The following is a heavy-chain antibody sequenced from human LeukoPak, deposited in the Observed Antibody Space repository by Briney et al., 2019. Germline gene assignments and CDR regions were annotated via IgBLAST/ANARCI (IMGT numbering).Heavy chain of an antibody. Sequence: GGSLRLSCAASGFTFSSYSMNWVRQAPGKGLEWVSYISSSRSTIYYADSVKGRFTISRANAKNSLYLQMNSLRAEDTAVYYCAREYCSSTSCLYDYWGQGTLVTVSS. J-gene: IGHJ4*02. CDR3: AREYCSSTSCLYDY. CDR2: ISSSRSTI. V-gene: IGHV3-48*01. CDR1: GFTFSSYS. D-gene: IGHD2-2*01.